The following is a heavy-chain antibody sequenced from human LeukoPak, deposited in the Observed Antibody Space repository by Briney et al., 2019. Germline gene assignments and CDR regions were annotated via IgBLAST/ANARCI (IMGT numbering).Heavy chain of an antibody. CDR2: IKRDGSEK. Sequence: GGSLRLSCAASGFTFSTYWMSWVRQAPGKGLEWVANIKRDGSEKYYLDSVKGRFTISRDNAKNSLCLQMNSLRAEDTAVYFCTREAAAGIDYWGQGTLVTVSS. CDR1: GFTFSTYW. V-gene: IGHV3-7*01. J-gene: IGHJ4*02. D-gene: IGHD6-13*01. CDR3: TREAAAGIDY.